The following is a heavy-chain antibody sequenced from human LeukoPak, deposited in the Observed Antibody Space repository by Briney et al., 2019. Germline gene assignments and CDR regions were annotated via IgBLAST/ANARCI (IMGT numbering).Heavy chain of an antibody. Sequence: PGGTLRLSCAASGFTFSSYGMSWVRQAPGKGLEWVSAISGSGGSTYYADSVKGRFTISRDNAKNSLYLQMNSLRAEDTAVYYCARGWKGYRQFDYWGQGTLVTVSS. CDR1: GFTFSSYG. V-gene: IGHV3-23*01. CDR2: ISGSGGST. CDR3: ARGWKGYRQFDY. J-gene: IGHJ4*02. D-gene: IGHD3-16*02.